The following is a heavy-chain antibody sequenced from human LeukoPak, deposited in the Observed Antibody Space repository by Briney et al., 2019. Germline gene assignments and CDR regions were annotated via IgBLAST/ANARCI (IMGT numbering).Heavy chain of an antibody. Sequence: AQRKGLEWVANIKQDGSEKYYVDSVKGRFTISRDNAKNSLYLQMNSLRAEDTAVYYCAREGAAWAFDIWGQGTMVTVSS. CDR3: AREGAAWAFDI. V-gene: IGHV3-7*01. J-gene: IGHJ3*02. D-gene: IGHD6-13*01. CDR2: IKQDGSEK.